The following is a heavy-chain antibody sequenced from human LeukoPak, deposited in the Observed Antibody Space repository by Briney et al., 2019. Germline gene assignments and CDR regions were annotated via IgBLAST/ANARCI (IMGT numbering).Heavy chain of an antibody. CDR2: ISGSSDTT. CDR1: GFMFSSNA. CDR3: AKRGIVIRGVFVIGLHKEAYYFDS. J-gene: IGHJ4*02. V-gene: IGHV3-23*01. Sequence: PGGSLRLSCAASGFMFSSNAMSWVRQAPGKGLEWVSSISGSSDTTYYADSVKGRFTISRDNSKNTLYLQTNSLRAEDTAVYFCAKRGIVIRGVFVIGLHKEAYYFDSWGQGTLVTVSS. D-gene: IGHD3-10*01.